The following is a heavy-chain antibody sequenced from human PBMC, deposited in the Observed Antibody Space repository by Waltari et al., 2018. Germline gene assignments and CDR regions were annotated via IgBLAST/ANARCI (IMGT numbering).Heavy chain of an antibody. D-gene: IGHD3-22*01. CDR3: ARPFTDYYDSSGYFFDY. Sequence: QVQLVQSGAEVKKPGASVKVSCKASGYTFTSYAMHWVRQAPGQRLEWMGWINAGNGNTKYSQKFQGRVTITRDTSASTAYMELSSLRSEDTAVYYCARPFTDYYDSSGYFFDYWGQGTLVTVSS. CDR2: INAGNGNT. CDR1: GYTFTSYA. J-gene: IGHJ4*02. V-gene: IGHV1-3*01.